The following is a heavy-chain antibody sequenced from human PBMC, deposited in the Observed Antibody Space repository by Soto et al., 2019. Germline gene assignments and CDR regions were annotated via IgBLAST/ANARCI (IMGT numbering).Heavy chain of an antibody. CDR1: GVTFSSYA. J-gene: IGHJ4*02. V-gene: IGHV1-69*13. CDR3: ARAPSRYYYDSSGYPRPLTDY. D-gene: IGHD3-22*01. CDR2: ISPIFGTA. Sequence: SLEVSCKAAGVTFSSYAISWVRQAPGQGLEWMGGISPIFGTANYAQKFQGRVTITADESTSTAYMELSSLRSEDTAVYYCARAPSRYYYDSSGYPRPLTDYWGQGTLVTVSS.